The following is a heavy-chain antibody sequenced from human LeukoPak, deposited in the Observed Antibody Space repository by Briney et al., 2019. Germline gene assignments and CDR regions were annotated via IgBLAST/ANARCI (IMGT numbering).Heavy chain of an antibody. Sequence: SVKVSCKASGGTFSSYAISWVRQAPGQGLEWMGGIIPIFGTANYAQKFQGRVTITADESTNTAYMDLRSLRSDDTAFYYCAREGADDHGRLQWFDPWGQGTLVTVSS. D-gene: IGHD4-17*01. CDR2: IIPIFGTA. J-gene: IGHJ5*02. V-gene: IGHV1-69*13. CDR1: GGTFSSYA. CDR3: AREGADDHGRLQWFDP.